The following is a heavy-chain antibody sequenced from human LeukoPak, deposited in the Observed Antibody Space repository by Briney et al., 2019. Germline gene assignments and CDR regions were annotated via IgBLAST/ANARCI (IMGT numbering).Heavy chain of an antibody. CDR1: GYTFSSYY. CDR2: INPNGGST. CDR3: ARDPEANWAFFDH. D-gene: IGHD7-27*01. Sequence: ASVKVSCKASGYTFSSYYIHWMRQAPGQGLEWMGVINPNGGSTTFAQKFQGRVTMTRGTSTSTVYMEMSSLRSADTALYYCARDPEANWAFFDHWGQGTLVTVSS. J-gene: IGHJ4*02. V-gene: IGHV1-46*01.